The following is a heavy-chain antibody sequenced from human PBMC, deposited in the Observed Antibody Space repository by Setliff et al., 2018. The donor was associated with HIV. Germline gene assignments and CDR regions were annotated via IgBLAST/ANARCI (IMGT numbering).Heavy chain of an antibody. CDR3: ARGGKWLAFDY. D-gene: IGHD6-19*01. J-gene: IGHJ4*02. CDR2: IYFSGST. V-gene: IGHV4-59*13. Sequence: SETLSLTCAVSGGSISSYHWSWIRQPPGKGLEWIGYIYFSGSTNYNPSLKSRVTISVDTSKIQFSLKLRSVTAADTAVDYCARGGKWLAFDYWGQGTLVTVS. CDR1: GGSISSYH.